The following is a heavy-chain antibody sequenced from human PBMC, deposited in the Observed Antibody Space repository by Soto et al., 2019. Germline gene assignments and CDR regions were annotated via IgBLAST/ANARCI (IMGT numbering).Heavy chain of an antibody. CDR3: ARDWGDDYGGLLDY. CDR1: GFTFSSYA. D-gene: IGHD4-17*01. J-gene: IGHJ4*02. V-gene: IGHV3-23*01. CDR2: IIGSGGST. Sequence: EVQLLESGGGLVQRGGSLRLSCAASGFTFSSYAMSWVRQAPGKGLEWVSGIIGSGGSTYYADSVKGRFTISRDNSKNTLYLQMNSLRAEDTAVYYCARDWGDDYGGLLDYWGQGTLVTISS.